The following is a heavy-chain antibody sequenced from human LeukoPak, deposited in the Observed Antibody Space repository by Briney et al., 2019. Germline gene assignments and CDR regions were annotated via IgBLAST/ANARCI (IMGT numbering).Heavy chain of an antibody. D-gene: IGHD2-2*01. Sequence: GGCLRLSCAASGFSFSSYSMNWVRQAPGKGLEWVSYISGSGNAIHYTDSVKGRFTISRDNANNALYLQMNSLRAEDTAVYFCARDYLYAFDYWGQGTLVTVSS. CDR3: ARDYLYAFDY. CDR2: ISGSGNAI. V-gene: IGHV3-48*01. J-gene: IGHJ4*02. CDR1: GFSFSSYS.